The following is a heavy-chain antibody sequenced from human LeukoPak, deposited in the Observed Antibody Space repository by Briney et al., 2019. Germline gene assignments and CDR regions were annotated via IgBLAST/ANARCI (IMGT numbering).Heavy chain of an antibody. CDR2: INGRGSST. J-gene: IGHJ4*02. Sequence: GESLRLSCVASGFIFSNYAMSWVRQVPGKGLEWVSGINGRGSSTYSVDSVKGRCTISRDNSKNMLYLQMNSLRAEDTAVYYCAKXLLDGQQLVQSWGQGTLVTVSS. CDR3: AKXLLDGQQLVQS. D-gene: IGHD6-13*01. CDR1: GFIFSNYA. V-gene: IGHV3-23*01.